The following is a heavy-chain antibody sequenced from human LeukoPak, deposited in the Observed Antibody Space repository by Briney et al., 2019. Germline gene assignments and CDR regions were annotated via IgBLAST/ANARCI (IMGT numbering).Heavy chain of an antibody. J-gene: IGHJ4*02. Sequence: PGGSLRLSCSASGFTVTHYAMHWVRQAPGKGLEYVSAVDANGRTTYYADSVKGRFTISRDDSKNTLYLHMSSLRPEDPAIYYRYRRDYLPGWGQGTLVTVSS. CDR1: GFTVTHYA. V-gene: IGHV3-64D*06. CDR3: YRRDYLPG. CDR2: VDANGRTT. D-gene: IGHD3-16*01.